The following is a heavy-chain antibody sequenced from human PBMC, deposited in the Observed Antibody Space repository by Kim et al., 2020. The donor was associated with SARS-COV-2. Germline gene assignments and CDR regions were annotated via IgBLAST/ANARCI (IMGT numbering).Heavy chain of an antibody. CDR1: GFTFSSYA. CDR3: ARVVSSGSHYDY. Sequence: GGSLRLSCAASGFTFSSYAMHWVRQAPGKGLEWVAVISYDGSNKYYADSVKGRFTISRDNSKNTLYLQMNSVRAEDTAVYYCARVVSSGSHYDYWGQGTLVTVSS. CDR2: ISYDGSNK. V-gene: IGHV3-30*04. J-gene: IGHJ4*02. D-gene: IGHD3-22*01.